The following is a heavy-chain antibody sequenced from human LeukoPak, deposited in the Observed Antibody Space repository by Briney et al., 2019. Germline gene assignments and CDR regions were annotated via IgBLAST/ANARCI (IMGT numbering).Heavy chain of an antibody. CDR3: ARLSQTPDYYSNGGYFYLGY. Sequence: ASVTVSCKASRYTFTSYDINWVREAAGQGLEWVGWMNPNTGRTGFAQKFQGRLTMTRDTSISTAYMELSSLRSEDTAVYYCARLSQTPDYYSNGGYFYLGYWGQGTPVTGSS. CDR1: RYTFTSYD. J-gene: IGHJ4*02. D-gene: IGHD3-22*01. V-gene: IGHV1-8*01. CDR2: MNPNTGRT.